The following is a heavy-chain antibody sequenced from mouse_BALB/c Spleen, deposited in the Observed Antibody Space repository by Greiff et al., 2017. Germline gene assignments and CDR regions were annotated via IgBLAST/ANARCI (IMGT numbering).Heavy chain of an antibody. CDR1: GFNIKDTY. D-gene: IGHD2-3*01. CDR3: AKGEWLLRFAMDY. J-gene: IGHJ4*01. Sequence: VQLQQSGAELVKPGASVKLSCTASGFNIKDTYMHWVKQRPEQGLEWIGRIDPANGNTKYDPKFQGKATITADTSSNTAYLQLSSLTSEDTAVYYSAKGEWLLRFAMDYWGQGTSVTVSS. CDR2: IDPANGNT. V-gene: IGHV14-3*02.